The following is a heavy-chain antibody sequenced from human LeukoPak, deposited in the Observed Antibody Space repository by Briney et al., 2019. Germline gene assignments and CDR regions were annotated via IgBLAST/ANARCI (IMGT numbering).Heavy chain of an antibody. CDR1: GFTFDDYV. V-gene: IGHV3-9*01. CDR2: ISWNSGSI. CDR3: AKDMGRYSSGWPGGMDV. J-gene: IGHJ6*02. Sequence: PGRSLRLSCAASGFTFDDYVMHWVRQAPGKGLEWVSGISWNSGSIGYADSVKGRFTISRDNAKNSLYLQMNSLRAEDTALYYCAKDMGRYSSGWPGGMDVWGQGTTVTVSS. D-gene: IGHD6-19*01.